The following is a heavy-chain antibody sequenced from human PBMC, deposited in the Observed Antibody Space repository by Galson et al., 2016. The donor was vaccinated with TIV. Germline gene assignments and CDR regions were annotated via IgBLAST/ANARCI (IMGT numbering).Heavy chain of an antibody. J-gene: IGHJ6*03. Sequence: ETLSLTCTVSGAPISRYYWTWIRKPPGKGLEWIGHIFYSGGTYYDPSLRSRVTMSVDASKNQFSLNLSSVTAADAGIYYCARRSLLRGPPEYDMGVWGEGLTVTVSS. V-gene: IGHV4-59*01. CDR1: GAPISRYY. CDR2: IFYSGGT. D-gene: IGHD1-14*01. CDR3: ARRSLLRGPPEYDMGV.